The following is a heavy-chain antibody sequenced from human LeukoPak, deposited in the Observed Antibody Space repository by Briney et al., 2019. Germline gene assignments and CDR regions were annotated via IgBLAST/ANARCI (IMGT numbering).Heavy chain of an antibody. CDR2: IISSGSTI. CDR1: GFTSSSSA. J-gene: IGHJ4*02. Sequence: GPSLRLSCSASGFTSSSSAMPWVREAPGKGREGGSYIISSGSTIFYADSVKGRFTIPRANAKTSLYLKMDILRAEATVVFHCAGYAGYDCVWGSYRSFDYWGQGTLVTVSS. CDR3: AGYAGYDCVWGSYRSFDY. D-gene: IGHD3-16*02. V-gene: IGHV3-48*03.